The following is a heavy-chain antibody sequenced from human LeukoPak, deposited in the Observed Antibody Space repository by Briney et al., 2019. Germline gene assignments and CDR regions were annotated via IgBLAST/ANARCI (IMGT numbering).Heavy chain of an antibody. CDR3: ARPHPAYYYDSSGYLAAFDI. CDR2: IIPIFGTA. D-gene: IGHD3-22*01. CDR1: GGTFSSYA. V-gene: IGHV1-69*01. Sequence: VASVKVSCKASGGTFSSYAISWVRQAPGQGLEWMGGIIPIFGTANYAQKFQGGVTITADESTSTAYMELSSLRSEDTAVYYCARPHPAYYYDSSGYLAAFDIWGQGTMVTVSS. J-gene: IGHJ3*02.